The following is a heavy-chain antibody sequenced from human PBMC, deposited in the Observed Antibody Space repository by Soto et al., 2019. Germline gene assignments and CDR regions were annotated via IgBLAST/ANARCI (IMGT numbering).Heavy chain of an antibody. J-gene: IGHJ4*02. CDR3: ARRGIRYTRFDY. CDR2: INHSGST. CDR1: GGSFSGYY. V-gene: IGHV4-34*01. Sequence: SETLSLTCAVYGGSFSGYYWSWIRQPPGKGLEWIGEINHSGSTNYNPSLKSRVTISVDTSKNQFSLKLSSVTAADTAVYYCARRGIRYTRFDYWGQGTLVTVSS. D-gene: IGHD3-9*01.